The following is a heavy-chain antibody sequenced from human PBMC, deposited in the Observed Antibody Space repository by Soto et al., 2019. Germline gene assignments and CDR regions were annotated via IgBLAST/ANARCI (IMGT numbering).Heavy chain of an antibody. CDR1: GGSIRSYY. V-gene: IGHV4-59*08. CDR3: ATSEVGATSFDY. Sequence: SSETLSLTCTVSGGSIRSYYWSWIRQPPGKGLEWIGYIYYTGSTNYNPSLKSRVTISVDTSKNQFSLKVSSVTAADTAVYYCATSEVGATSFDYWGQGTLVTVSS. CDR2: IYYTGST. D-gene: IGHD1-26*01. J-gene: IGHJ4*02.